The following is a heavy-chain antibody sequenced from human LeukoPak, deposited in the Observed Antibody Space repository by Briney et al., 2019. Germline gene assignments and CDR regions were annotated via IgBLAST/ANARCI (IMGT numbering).Heavy chain of an antibody. CDR1: GGSISSGGYY. Sequence: PSQTLSLTCTVSGGSISSGGYYWSWIRQPPGKGLEWIGYIYHSGSTYYNPSLKSRVTISVDRSKNQFSLKLSSVTAADTAVYYCARGDRYCSGGSCYPQGDYWGQGTLVTVSS. J-gene: IGHJ4*02. CDR3: ARGDRYCSGGSCYPQGDY. CDR2: IYHSGST. V-gene: IGHV4-30-2*01. D-gene: IGHD2-15*01.